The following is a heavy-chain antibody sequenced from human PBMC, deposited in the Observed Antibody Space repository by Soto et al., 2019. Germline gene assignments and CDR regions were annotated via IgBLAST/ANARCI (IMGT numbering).Heavy chain of an antibody. V-gene: IGHV4-31*03. J-gene: IGHJ4*02. CDR2: IYYSGST. Sequence: SETLSLTCTVSGGSISSGGYYWSWIRQHPGKGLEWIGYIYYSGSTYYNPSLKSRVTISVDTSKNQFSLKLSSVTAADTAVYYCARDTLSMTTVTTSIWGQGTLVTVSS. D-gene: IGHD4-17*01. CDR1: GGSISSGGYY. CDR3: ARDTLSMTTVTTSI.